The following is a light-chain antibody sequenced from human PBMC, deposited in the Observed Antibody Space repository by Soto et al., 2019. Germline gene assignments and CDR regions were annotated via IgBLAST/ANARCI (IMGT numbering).Light chain of an antibody. J-gene: IGKJ1*01. V-gene: IGKV1-5*01. CDR1: QRISGG. CDR3: QQYNNYWT. Sequence: DIQMTHSPSTLSASVGDRVTITCRASQRISGGLAWYQQKPGKAPKVLIYDASILESGVPSRFSGSGSGTEFTLTITSLQPGDFATYYCQQYNNYWTFGQGTKVDI. CDR2: DAS.